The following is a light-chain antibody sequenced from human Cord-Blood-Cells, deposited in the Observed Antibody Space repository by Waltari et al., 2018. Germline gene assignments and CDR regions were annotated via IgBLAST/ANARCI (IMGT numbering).Light chain of an antibody. V-gene: IGLV2-14*01. J-gene: IGLJ1*01. CDR1: SSDVGVFYY. CDR2: EVS. Sequence: QSALTQPASVSGSPGQSITISCTGTSSDVGVFYYVSCSQQHPGKAPKLMIYEVSNRPSGVSNRFSGSKSGNTASLTISGLQAEDEADYYCSSYTSSSTYVFGTGTKVTVL. CDR3: SSYTSSSTYV.